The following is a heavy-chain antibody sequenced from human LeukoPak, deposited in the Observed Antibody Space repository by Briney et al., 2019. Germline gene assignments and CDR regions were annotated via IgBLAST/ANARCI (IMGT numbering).Heavy chain of an antibody. Sequence: PSETLSLTCTVSGGSISSYYWSWIRQPPGKGLEWIGYIYYSGSTNYNPSLKSRVTISVDTSKNQFSLKLSSVTAADTAVYYCAREAVGTVAFDIWGQGTMVTVSS. CDR2: IYYSGST. CDR1: GGSISSYY. V-gene: IGHV4-59*01. D-gene: IGHD6-19*01. CDR3: AREAVGTVAFDI. J-gene: IGHJ3*02.